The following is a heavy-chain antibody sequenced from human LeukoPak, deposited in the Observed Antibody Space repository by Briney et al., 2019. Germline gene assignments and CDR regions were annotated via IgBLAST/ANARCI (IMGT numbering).Heavy chain of an antibody. Sequence: PGGSLRLSCAASGFTVSSNYTSWVRQAPGKGLEWVSVIYSGGSTYYADSVKGRFTISRDNSKNTLYLQMHSLRAEDTAVYYCASSRRSSSWYPKTIDYWGQGTLVTVSS. CDR2: IYSGGST. V-gene: IGHV3-66*01. CDR3: ASSRRSSSWYPKTIDY. J-gene: IGHJ4*02. D-gene: IGHD6-13*01. CDR1: GFTVSSNY.